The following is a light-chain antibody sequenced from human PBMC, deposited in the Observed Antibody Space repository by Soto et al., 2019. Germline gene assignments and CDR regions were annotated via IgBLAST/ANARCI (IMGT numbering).Light chain of an antibody. CDR2: GAS. V-gene: IGKV3-15*01. J-gene: IGKJ3*01. CDR1: QSVSSN. CDR3: QQYNDRPFT. Sequence: IVMTQSPVTLSVSPGERATLSCRASQSVSSNLAWYQQQPGQAPRLLVYGASTRATDIPARFSGSGSGTEFTLTISILQSEDLAVYYCQQYNDRPFTFGPGTKVDF.